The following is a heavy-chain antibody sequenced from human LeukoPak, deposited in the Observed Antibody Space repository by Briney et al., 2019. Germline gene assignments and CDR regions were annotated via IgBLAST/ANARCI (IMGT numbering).Heavy chain of an antibody. CDR1: GYTFTGYY. J-gene: IGHJ6*02. D-gene: IGHD6-6*01. CDR3: ARGGRSSSLYYYYGMDV. CDR2: INPNSGGT. Sequence: ASVKVSCKASGYTFTGYYMHWVRQAPGQGLEWMGWINPNSGGTNYAQKFQGRVTMTRDTSIGTAYMELSRLRSDDTAVYYCARGGRSSSLYYYYGMDVWGQGTTVTVSS. V-gene: IGHV1-2*02.